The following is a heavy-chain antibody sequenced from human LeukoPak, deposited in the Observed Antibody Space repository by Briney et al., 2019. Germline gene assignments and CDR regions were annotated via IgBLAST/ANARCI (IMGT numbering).Heavy chain of an antibody. D-gene: IGHD1-14*01. Sequence: PGGSLRLSCAASGFTCSSCGFNWVRQAPGKGLEWVSSIGPTGTDRYYADSVRGRFTISRDNAKNSMYLQMDSLRDEDTAVYYCATETIGRHYDYWGQGTLLTVSS. V-gene: IGHV3-21*01. CDR2: IGPTGTDR. CDR1: GFTCSSCG. J-gene: IGHJ4*02. CDR3: ATETIGRHYDY.